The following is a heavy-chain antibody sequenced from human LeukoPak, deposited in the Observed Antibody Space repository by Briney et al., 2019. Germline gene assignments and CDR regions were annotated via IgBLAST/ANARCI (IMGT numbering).Heavy chain of an antibody. CDR2: IYYSGST. J-gene: IGHJ4*02. V-gene: IGHV4-61*01. D-gene: IGHD2-15*01. CDR1: GVSVSSGSYY. CDR3: ARRIVVVVAADDYFDY. Sequence: PSETLSLTCTVSGVSVSSGSYYWSWIRQPPGKGLEWIGYIYYSGSTNYNPSLKSRVTISVDTSKNQFSLKLSSVTAADTAVYYCARRIVVVVAADDYFDYWGQGTLVTVSS.